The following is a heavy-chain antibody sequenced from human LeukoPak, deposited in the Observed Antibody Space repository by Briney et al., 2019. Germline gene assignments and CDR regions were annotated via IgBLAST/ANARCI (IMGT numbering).Heavy chain of an antibody. J-gene: IGHJ6*03. CDR3: ARGALGNYDILTGNCKYYYYMDV. CDR2: INPSGGTT. D-gene: IGHD3-9*01. V-gene: IGHV1-46*01. Sequence: ASVRVSCKASGYTFTSYYIHWVRQAPGQGLEWMGKINPSGGTTTNAQTFLGRLTMTRDTSTNTVYMELSSLRSEDTAVYYCARGALGNYDILTGNCKYYYYMDVWGEGTTVTVSS. CDR1: GYTFTSYY.